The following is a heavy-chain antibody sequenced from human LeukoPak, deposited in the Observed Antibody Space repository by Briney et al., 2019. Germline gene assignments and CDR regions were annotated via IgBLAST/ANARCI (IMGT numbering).Heavy chain of an antibody. J-gene: IGHJ6*02. Sequence: PSETLSLTCTVSGGSINSSSYRWGWIRQPPGKGLEWIGSIYYRGSTYYNPSLESRVTISVDTSKNQFSLKLNSVTAADTAVYYCADRRDVEYYYGLDVWGQGTTVTVSS. CDR2: IYYRGST. CDR1: GGSINSSSYR. CDR3: ADRRDVEYYYGLDV. V-gene: IGHV4-39*01. D-gene: IGHD5-24*01.